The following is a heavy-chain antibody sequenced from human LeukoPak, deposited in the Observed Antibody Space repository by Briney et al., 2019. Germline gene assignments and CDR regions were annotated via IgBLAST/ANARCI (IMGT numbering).Heavy chain of an antibody. V-gene: IGHV4-4*07. CDR3: ARATRPSGYCSSTSCYPGGFDY. Sequence: PSETLSLTCTVSGGSISSYYWSWIRQPAGKGLEWIGRIYTSGSTNYNPSLKSRVTMSVDTSKNQFSPKLSSVTAADTAVYYCARATRPSGYCSSTSCYPGGFDYWGQGTLVTVSS. J-gene: IGHJ4*02. CDR2: IYTSGST. D-gene: IGHD2-2*01. CDR1: GGSISSYY.